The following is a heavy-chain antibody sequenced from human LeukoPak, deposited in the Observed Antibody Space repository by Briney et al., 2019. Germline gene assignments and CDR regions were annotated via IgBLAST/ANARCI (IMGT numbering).Heavy chain of an antibody. D-gene: IGHD2-15*01. Sequence: SETLSLTCTVSGGSISSSSYYRGWIRQPPGKGLEWIGSIYYSGSTYYNPSLKSRVTISVDTSKNQFSLKLSSVTAADTAVYYCASLVVATRTFDPWGPGTLVTVPS. J-gene: IGHJ5*02. V-gene: IGHV4-39*01. CDR3: ASLVVATRTFDP. CDR2: IYYSGST. CDR1: GGSISSSSYY.